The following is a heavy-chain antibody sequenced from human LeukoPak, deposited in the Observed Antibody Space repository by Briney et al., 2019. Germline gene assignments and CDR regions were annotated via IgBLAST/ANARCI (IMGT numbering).Heavy chain of an antibody. CDR1: GFTFSSYG. D-gene: IGHD3-10*01. CDR3: ARDRAEHWFDP. V-gene: IGHV3-30*03. Sequence: GGSLRLSCAASGFTFSSYGMHWVRQAPGKGLEWVAVISYDGSNKYYADSVKGRFTISRDNSKNTVYLQMNSLRAEDTAVYYCARDRAEHWFDPWGQGTLVTVSS. J-gene: IGHJ5*02. CDR2: ISYDGSNK.